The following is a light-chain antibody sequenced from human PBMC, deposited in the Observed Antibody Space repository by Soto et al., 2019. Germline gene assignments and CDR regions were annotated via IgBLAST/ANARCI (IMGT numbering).Light chain of an antibody. CDR2: EVS. Sequence: QSALTQPASVSGSPGQSLTISCTGTSNDIGGFNYVSWYRQYPGKAPKLMIYEVSTRPSGVSNRFSGSKSGNTASLTISGLHTEDEADYYCSSYTDNTTLLFGGGTKVTVL. CDR3: SSYTDNTTLL. J-gene: IGLJ2*01. V-gene: IGLV2-14*01. CDR1: SNDIGGFNY.